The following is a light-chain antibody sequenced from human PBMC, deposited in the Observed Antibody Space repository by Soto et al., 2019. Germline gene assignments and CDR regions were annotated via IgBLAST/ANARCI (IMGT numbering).Light chain of an antibody. CDR1: QSVSSF. CDR3: QQRSNWPWT. J-gene: IGKJ1*01. V-gene: IGKV3-11*01. Sequence: EIVLTQSPATLSLSPGERATLSCRASQSVSSFLAWYQQKPGQAPRFLIYDASNRATGIPARFSGSGSGTDFTPTISSLEPEDFADYYCQQRSNWPWTFGQGTKVESK. CDR2: DAS.